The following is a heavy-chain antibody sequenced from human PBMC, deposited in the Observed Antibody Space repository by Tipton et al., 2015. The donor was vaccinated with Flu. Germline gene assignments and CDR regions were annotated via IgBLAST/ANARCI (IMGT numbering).Heavy chain of an antibody. J-gene: IGHJ4*01. CDR2: INYSGSA. Sequence: LRLSCSVSIGSFSINTFYWGWIRQPPGKGLEWIGTINYSGSASYNPSLESRVTISVDTSKTQVSLKLTSVTAADTAVYYCASKVANWGVWESRDYWGHGTLVTVSS. CDR3: ASKVANWGVWESRDY. CDR1: IGSFSINTFY. D-gene: IGHD7-27*01. V-gene: IGHV4-39*07.